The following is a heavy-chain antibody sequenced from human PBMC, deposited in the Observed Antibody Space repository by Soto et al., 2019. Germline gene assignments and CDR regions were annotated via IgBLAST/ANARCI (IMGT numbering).Heavy chain of an antibody. CDR2: IIPIFGTA. CDR1: GGTFSSYA. J-gene: IGHJ4*02. Sequence: SVKVSCKASGGTFSSYAISWVRQAPGQGLEWMGGIIPIFGTANYAQKFQGRVTITADKSTSTAYMELSSLRSEDTAVYYCARGSGASGYSGYDESIFDYWGQGTLVTVSS. CDR3: ARGSGASGYSGYDESIFDY. V-gene: IGHV1-69*06. D-gene: IGHD5-12*01.